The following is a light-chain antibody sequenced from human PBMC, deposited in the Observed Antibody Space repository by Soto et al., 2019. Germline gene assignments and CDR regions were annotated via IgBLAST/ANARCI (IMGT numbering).Light chain of an antibody. CDR1: QSVSSN. J-gene: IGKJ4*01. CDR3: QQYNTWPPLT. CDR2: GAS. V-gene: IGKV3-15*01. Sequence: EILMTQSPATLSVSPGERATLSCRASQSVSSNLAWYQQKPGQTPRLLIYGASTRATGIPARFSGSGSGTEFTLTISSLQYEDFAVYYCQQYNTWPPLTFGGGTKVEIK.